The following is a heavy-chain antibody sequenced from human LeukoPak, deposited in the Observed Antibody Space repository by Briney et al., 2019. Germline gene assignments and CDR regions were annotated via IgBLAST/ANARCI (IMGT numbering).Heavy chain of an antibody. Sequence: ASVKVSCKASGYTFTVYYIHWVRQAPGQGLEWMGWMNPNSGGTNYAQKFQGRVTMTRDTSISTAYMELSRLTSDDTAVYYCARDPAKTYYYDPWGHGTLVTVSS. J-gene: IGHJ4*01. D-gene: IGHD3-22*01. V-gene: IGHV1-2*02. CDR1: GYTFTVYY. CDR2: MNPNSGGT. CDR3: ARDPAKTYYYDP.